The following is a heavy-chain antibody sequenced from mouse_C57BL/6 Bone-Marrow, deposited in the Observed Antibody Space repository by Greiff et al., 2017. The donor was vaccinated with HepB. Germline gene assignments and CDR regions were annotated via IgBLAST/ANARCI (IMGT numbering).Heavy chain of an antibody. CDR3: TGAVYSNFPHYYAMDY. V-gene: IGHV6-3*01. CDR2: IRLKSDNYAT. CDR1: GFTFSNYW. Sequence: EVKVEESGGGLVQPGGSMKLSCVASGFTFSNYWMNWVRQSPEKGLEWVAQIRLKSDNYATHYAESVKGRFTISRDDSKSSVYLQMNNLRAEDTGIYYCTGAVYSNFPHYYAMDYWGQGTSVTVSS. J-gene: IGHJ4*01. D-gene: IGHD2-5*01.